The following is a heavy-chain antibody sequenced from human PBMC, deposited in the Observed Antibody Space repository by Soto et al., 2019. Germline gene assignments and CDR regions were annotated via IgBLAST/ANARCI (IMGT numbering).Heavy chain of an antibody. CDR1: GGSINSYY. V-gene: IGHV4-59*01. Sequence: QVQLQESGPGLVKPSETLSLTCTVSGGSINSYYWSWIRQPPGKGLELIGYIYYSGSTNYNPSLKGRVTVSVDPSKTPLSLKLSSVTAADTAVYYCARAWGFYFDFWGPGNLVSVSS. CDR3: ARAWGFYFDF. J-gene: IGHJ4*02. CDR2: IYYSGST. D-gene: IGHD1-26*01.